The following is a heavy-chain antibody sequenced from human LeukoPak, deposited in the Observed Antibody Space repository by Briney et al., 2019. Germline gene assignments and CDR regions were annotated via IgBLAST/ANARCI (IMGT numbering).Heavy chain of an antibody. CDR3: ARGKFGDFED. CDR2: VSYSGST. CDR1: GASINSYY. J-gene: IGHJ6*02. Sequence: SETLSLTCTVSGASINSYYWSWIRQPPGKGLEWIGCVSYSGSTDYNPALKSRVTISEGTSKSQVSLKLSSVTAADTAVYFCARGKFGDFEDWGQGTTVTVSS. D-gene: IGHD4-17*01. V-gene: IGHV4-59*01.